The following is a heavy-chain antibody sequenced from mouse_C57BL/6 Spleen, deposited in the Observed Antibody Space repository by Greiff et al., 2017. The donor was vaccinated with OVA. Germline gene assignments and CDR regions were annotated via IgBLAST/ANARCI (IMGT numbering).Heavy chain of an antibody. CDR3: ARIGTTVVATDWYFDV. CDR2: IWSGGST. V-gene: IGHV2-2*01. CDR1: GFSLTSYG. D-gene: IGHD1-1*01. Sequence: VQVVESGPGLVQPSQSLSITCTVSGFSLTSYGVHWVRQSPGKGLEWLGVIWSGGSTDYNAAFISRLSISKDNSKSQVFFKMNSLQADDTAIYYCARIGTTVVATDWYFDVWGTGTTVTVSS. J-gene: IGHJ1*03.